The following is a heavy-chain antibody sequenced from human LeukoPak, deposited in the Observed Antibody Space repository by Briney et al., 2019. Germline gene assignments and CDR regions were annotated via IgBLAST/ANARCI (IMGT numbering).Heavy chain of an antibody. CDR1: GGSISSCY. J-gene: IGHJ5*02. CDR2: IYTSGST. V-gene: IGHV4-4*09. Sequence: SETLSLTCTVSGGSISSCYWSWIRQPPGKGLEWIGYIYTSGSTNYNPSLKSRVTISVDTSKNQFSLKLSSVTAADTAVYYCARRSTSCYTGCWFDPWGQGTLVTVSS. CDR3: ARRSTSCYTGCWFDP. D-gene: IGHD2-2*02.